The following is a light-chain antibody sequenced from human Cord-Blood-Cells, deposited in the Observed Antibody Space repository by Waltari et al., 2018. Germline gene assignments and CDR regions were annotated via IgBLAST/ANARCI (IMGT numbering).Light chain of an antibody. CDR1: SPNTAAGYD. CDR3: QSYDSRLSGSV. CDR2: GNS. Sequence: QSVLTPPPSVSGAPAQRVTLSCPRRSPNTAAGYDVQWYHPPPGTAPKLLIYGNSNRPSGVPDRFSGSKSGTSASLAITGLQAEDYADYYCQSYDSRLSGSVFGGGTKLTVL. J-gene: IGLJ3*02. V-gene: IGLV1-40*01.